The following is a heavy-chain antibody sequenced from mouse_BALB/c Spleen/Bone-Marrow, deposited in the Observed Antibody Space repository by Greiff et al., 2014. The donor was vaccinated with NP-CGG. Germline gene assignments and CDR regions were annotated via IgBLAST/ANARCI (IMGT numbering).Heavy chain of an antibody. J-gene: IGHJ2*01. D-gene: IGHD2-3*01. CDR1: DYTFTTYT. CDR2: INPSSGYT. CDR3: ARRDDGYVFFDY. V-gene: IGHV1-4*01. Sequence: VKLVESGAELARPGASVKMSCRASDYTFTTYTIHWVRQRPGQGLEWIGYINPSSGYTNYNQKFKDKATLTADKSSSTAYMQLSTLTSEDSAVYYCARRDDGYVFFDYWGQGTTLTVSS.